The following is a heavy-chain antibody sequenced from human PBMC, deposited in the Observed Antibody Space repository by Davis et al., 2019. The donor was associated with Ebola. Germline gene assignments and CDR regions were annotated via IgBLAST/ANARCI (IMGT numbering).Heavy chain of an antibody. CDR3: ARDGYSNDWGDY. CDR1: GFTFSSYW. CDR2: INPDGTST. V-gene: IGHV3-74*01. D-gene: IGHD6-19*01. Sequence: GESLKISCAASGFTFSSYWMHWVRQPPGKGLVWVARINPDGTSTGHADSVRGRFTISRDNAKNSLFLQMNSLRDEDTAVYYCARDGYSNDWGDYWGQGTLVTVSS. J-gene: IGHJ4*02.